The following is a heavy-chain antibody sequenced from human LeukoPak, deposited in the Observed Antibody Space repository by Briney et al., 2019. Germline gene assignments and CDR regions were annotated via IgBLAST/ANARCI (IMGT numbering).Heavy chain of an antibody. CDR3: ARGGYGGELSLSEGYYYYGMDV. D-gene: IGHD3-16*02. J-gene: IGHJ6*02. CDR2: INPNSGGT. Sequence: ASVKVSFKASGYTFTGYYMHWVRQAPGQGLEWMGWINPNSGGTNYAQKFQGRVTMTRDTSISTAYMELSRLRSDDTAVYYCARGGYGGELSLSEGYYYYGMDVWGQGTTVTVSS. CDR1: GYTFTGYY. V-gene: IGHV1-2*02.